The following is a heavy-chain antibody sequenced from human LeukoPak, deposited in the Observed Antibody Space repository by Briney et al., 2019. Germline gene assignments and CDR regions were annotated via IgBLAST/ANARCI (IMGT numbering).Heavy chain of an antibody. V-gene: IGHV3-74*01. CDR2: INSDGSST. CDR1: GFTFSSYW. Sequence: GGSLRLSCAASGFTFSSYWMHWVRQAPGKGLVWVSRINSDGSSTSYADSVKGRFTISRDNSKNTLYLQMNSLRAEDTALYYCAKAVADLTNLHYWGQGTLVTVSS. J-gene: IGHJ4*02. CDR3: AKAVADLTNLHY.